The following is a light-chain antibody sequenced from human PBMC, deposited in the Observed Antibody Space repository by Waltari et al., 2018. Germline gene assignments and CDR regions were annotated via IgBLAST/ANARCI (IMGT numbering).Light chain of an antibody. J-gene: IGKJ4*01. CDR2: GAS. CDR1: QTVSSIS. CDR3: QQYDGIVLT. V-gene: IGKV3-20*01. Sequence: EIVLTQSPGTLSLSPGERATLSCRASQTVSSISLRWYQQKPGQAPRLLIYGASTRATVIPDRFSGSGSGTDFTLTISRLEPEDFAVYYCQQYDGIVLTFGGGTKAEI.